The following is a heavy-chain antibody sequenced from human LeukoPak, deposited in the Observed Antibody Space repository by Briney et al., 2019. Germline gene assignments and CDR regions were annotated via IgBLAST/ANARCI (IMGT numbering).Heavy chain of an antibody. CDR1: GGTFSSYA. V-gene: IGHV1-69*06. J-gene: IGHJ4*02. Sequence: GASVKVSCKASGGTFSSYAISWVRQAPGQGLEWMGGIIPIFGTANYAQKFQGRVTITADKSTSTAYMELSSLRSEDTAVYYCARAYKVATHDEPFDYWGQGTLVTVSS. D-gene: IGHD5-12*01. CDR3: ARAYKVATHDEPFDY. CDR2: IIPIFGTA.